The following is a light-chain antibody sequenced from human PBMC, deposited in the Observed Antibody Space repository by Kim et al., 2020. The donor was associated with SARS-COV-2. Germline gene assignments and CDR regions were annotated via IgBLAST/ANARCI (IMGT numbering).Light chain of an antibody. Sequence: SYELTQPPSVSVAPGKTARITCGGDNIGTKSVHWYQKKPGQAPVLVVYYDSDRPSGIPERFSGSNSGNTATLTISRVEAGDEAGYYCQVWDDSNDHVLFGGGTQLTVL. J-gene: IGLJ2*01. CDR1: NIGTKS. V-gene: IGLV3-21*04. CDR2: YDS. CDR3: QVWDDSNDHVL.